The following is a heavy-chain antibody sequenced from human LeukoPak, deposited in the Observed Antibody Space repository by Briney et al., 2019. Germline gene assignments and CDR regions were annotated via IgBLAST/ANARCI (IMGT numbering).Heavy chain of an antibody. D-gene: IGHD6-6*01. CDR1: GGSISSYY. V-gene: IGHV4-4*07. CDR3: AISIALSFDY. Sequence: SETLSLTCTVSGGSISSYYWSWVRQPAGKGLEWIGRIYTSGSTNYNPSLKSRVTISVDKSKILFSLKLSSVTAADTAVYYCAISIALSFDYWGQGTLVTVSS. J-gene: IGHJ4*02. CDR2: IYTSGST.